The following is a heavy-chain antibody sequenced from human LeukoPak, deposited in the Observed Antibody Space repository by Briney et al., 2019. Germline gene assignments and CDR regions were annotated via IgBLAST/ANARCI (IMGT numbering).Heavy chain of an antibody. Sequence: SETLSLTCTVSGGSISSFYWSWIRQPPGKGLEWIGHIYYRGSINYNPSLKSRLTISEDTSKNQVSLKLKSVTAADTAVYYCATIPRDYGNSYYYYMDVWGKGTTVTVSS. V-gene: IGHV4-59*01. CDR3: ATIPRDYGNSYYYYMDV. CDR1: GGSISSFY. CDR2: IYYRGSI. J-gene: IGHJ6*03. D-gene: IGHD4-17*01.